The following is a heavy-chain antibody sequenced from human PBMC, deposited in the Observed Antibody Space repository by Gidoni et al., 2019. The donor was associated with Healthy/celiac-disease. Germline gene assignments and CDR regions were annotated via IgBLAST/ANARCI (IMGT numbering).Heavy chain of an antibody. CDR2: INHSGST. D-gene: IGHD6-19*01. Sequence: QVQLQQWGAGLLKPSETLSLTCAVYGGSFSGYYWSWIRQPPGKGLEWIGEINHSGSTNYNPSLKSRVTISVDTSKNQFSLKLSSVTAADTAVYYCARTVSYSSGWHTSPNYFDYWGQGTLVTVSS. V-gene: IGHV4-34*01. J-gene: IGHJ4*02. CDR3: ARTVSYSSGWHTSPNYFDY. CDR1: GGSFSGYY.